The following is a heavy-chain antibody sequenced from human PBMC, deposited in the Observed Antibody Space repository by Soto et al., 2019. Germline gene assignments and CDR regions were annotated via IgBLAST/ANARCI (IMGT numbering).Heavy chain of an antibody. CDR1: GDSFTGFW. V-gene: IGHV5-51*01. Sequence: PGESLKISCKVSGDSFTGFWIGWVRQMPGKGLEWLGSIYPRDSDTRYSPSFQGQVTISADKFLSTAYLQWNSRQASDTAIYYCARQHPLDSRVWYTWGQGTLGAVSS. J-gene: IGHJ4*02. D-gene: IGHD6-19*01. CDR3: ARQHPLDSRVWYT. CDR2: IYPRDSDT.